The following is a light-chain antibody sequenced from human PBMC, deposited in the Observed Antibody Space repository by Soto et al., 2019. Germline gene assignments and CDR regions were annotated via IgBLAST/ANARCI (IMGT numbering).Light chain of an antibody. CDR3: QQYNSYPT. CDR1: QSISSW. J-gene: IGKJ1*01. Sequence: DIQMTQSPSTLSASVGDRVTITCRASQSISSWLAWYQQKPGKAPKLLIYKASSLESGVPSRFSGSGSGTEFTLTIRSLQPDDFANYYCQQYNSYPTFGQGTKVEIK. V-gene: IGKV1-5*03. CDR2: KAS.